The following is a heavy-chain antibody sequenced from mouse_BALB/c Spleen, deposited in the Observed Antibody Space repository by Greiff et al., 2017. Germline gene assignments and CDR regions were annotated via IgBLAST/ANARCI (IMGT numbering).Heavy chain of an antibody. CDR3: ARGQTGTVSLGY. J-gene: IGHJ2*01. CDR1: GYTFTSYN. V-gene: IGHV1-12*01. Sequence: QVQLQQPGAELVKPGASVKMSCKASGYTFTSYNMHWVKQTPGQGLEWIGAIYPGNGDTSYNQKFKGKATLTADKSSSTAYMQLSSLTSEDSAVYYCARGQTGTVSLGYWGQGTTLTVSS. D-gene: IGHD4-1*01. CDR2: IYPGNGDT.